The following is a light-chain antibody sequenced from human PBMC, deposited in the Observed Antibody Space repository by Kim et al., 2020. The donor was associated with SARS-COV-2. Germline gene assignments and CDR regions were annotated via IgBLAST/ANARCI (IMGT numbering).Light chain of an antibody. CDR2: DVS. CDR1: ASDIGGYDY. J-gene: IGLJ2*01. Sequence: QSITISCTETASDIGGYDYVSWYQQHPGKAPKVMISDVSSRPSGVSVRFSGSKSGNTASLTISGLQAEDEADYYCSSYTTTGSLVVFGGGTQLTVL. V-gene: IGLV2-14*03. CDR3: SSYTTTGSLVV.